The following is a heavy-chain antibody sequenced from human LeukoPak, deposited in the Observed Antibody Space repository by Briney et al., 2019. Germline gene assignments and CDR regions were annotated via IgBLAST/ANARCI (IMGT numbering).Heavy chain of an antibody. D-gene: IGHD1-26*01. J-gene: IGHJ4*02. CDR2: IKQDGGEK. CDR1: GFTFSSYW. Sequence: PGGSLRLSCAASGFTFSSYWMNWVRQAPGKGLEWVANIKQDGGEKYYVDSVKGRFTISRDNAKNSLYLQMNSLRAEDTAVYYCARSHSPLVKYSGSYCFGYWGQGTLVTVSS. CDR3: ARSHSPLVKYSGSYCFGY. V-gene: IGHV3-7*01.